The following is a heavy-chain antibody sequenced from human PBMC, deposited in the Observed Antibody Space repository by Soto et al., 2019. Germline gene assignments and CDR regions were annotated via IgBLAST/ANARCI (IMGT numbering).Heavy chain of an antibody. V-gene: IGHV3-33*01. CDR3: VRDPYGPGIFDY. J-gene: IGHJ4*02. CDR1: GFIFSGYG. CDR2: IWHDGSNK. Sequence: LRLSCAASGFIFSGYGMHWVRQAPGKGLEWVAVIWHDGSNKYYADSVKGRFTISRDNTADTMYLQMNSLRAQDTAVYYCVRDPYGPGIFDYWGQGTLVTVSS. D-gene: IGHD1-1*01.